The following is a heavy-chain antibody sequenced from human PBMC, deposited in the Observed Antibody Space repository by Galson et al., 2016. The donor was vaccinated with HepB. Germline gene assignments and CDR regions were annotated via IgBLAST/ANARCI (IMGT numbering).Heavy chain of an antibody. D-gene: IGHD3-10*01. CDR2: VSYDGGIK. V-gene: IGHV3-30*18. J-gene: IGHJ4*02. Sequence: SLRLSCAASGFTFSSYGMHRVRQAPGKGLEWVAVVSYDGGIKYYADSVKGRFTISRDNSENTLSLQMNSLRPEDTAVYSCAKEWGTSGSSYQSYFDYWGQGTLVTVSS. CDR3: AKEWGTSGSSYQSYFDY. CDR1: GFTFSSYG.